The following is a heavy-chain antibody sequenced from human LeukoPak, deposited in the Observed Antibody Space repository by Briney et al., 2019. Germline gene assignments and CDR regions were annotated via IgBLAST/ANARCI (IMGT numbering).Heavy chain of an antibody. CDR2: ISNDGSKK. CDR1: GFTFSSYG. V-gene: IGHV3-30*18. CDR3: AKDQGDFWSGYYPNEGGFDP. D-gene: IGHD3-3*01. Sequence: PGGSLRLSCAASGFTFSSYGMHWVRQAPGKGLDWVAVISNDGSKKYYADSVKGRFTISRDNSKNTLYLQMNSLRAEDTAVYYCAKDQGDFWSGYYPNEGGFDPWGQGTLVTVSS. J-gene: IGHJ5*02.